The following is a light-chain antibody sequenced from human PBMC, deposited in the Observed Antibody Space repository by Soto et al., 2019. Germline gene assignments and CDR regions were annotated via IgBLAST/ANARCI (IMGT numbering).Light chain of an antibody. CDR3: SSYTSSSTLV. V-gene: IGLV2-14*01. Sequence: QSALTQPASVSGSPGQSMTISCTGTSSDVGGYNYVSSYQQHPGKAPKLMIYEVSNRPSGVSNRFSGSKSGNTASLTISGLQAEDEADYYCSSYTSSSTLVFGGGTKLTVL. J-gene: IGLJ2*01. CDR1: SSDVGGYNY. CDR2: EVS.